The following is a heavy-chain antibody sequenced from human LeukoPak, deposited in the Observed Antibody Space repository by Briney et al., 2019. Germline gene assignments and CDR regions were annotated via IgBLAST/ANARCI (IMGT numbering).Heavy chain of an antibody. CDR2: INHSGST. J-gene: IGHJ6*03. Sequence: PSETLSLTCAVYGGSFSGYYWSWIRQPPGKGLEWIGEINHSGSTNYNPSLKSRVTISVDTSKNQFSLKLSSVTAADTAVYYCARLRGYYYGSGSYYIPSYYYCYYMDVWGKGTTVTISS. V-gene: IGHV4-34*01. CDR1: GGSFSGYY. CDR3: ARLRGYYYGSGSYYIPSYYYCYYMDV. D-gene: IGHD3-10*01.